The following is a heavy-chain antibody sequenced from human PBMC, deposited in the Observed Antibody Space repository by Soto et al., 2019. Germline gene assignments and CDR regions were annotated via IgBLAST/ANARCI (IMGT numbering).Heavy chain of an antibody. CDR1: GGTFSTST. J-gene: IGHJ4*02. CDR3: TRLYCGGDCDFDS. CDR2: TIPILDVA. D-gene: IGHD2-21*02. Sequence: SVKVSCKASGGTFSTSTFTWVRQAPGQGLEWMGRTIPILDVADYAQDFQGRVTITADKSTSTAYMELTSLKTEDTAVHYCTRLYCGGDCDFDSWGQGTLVTVSS. V-gene: IGHV1-69*02.